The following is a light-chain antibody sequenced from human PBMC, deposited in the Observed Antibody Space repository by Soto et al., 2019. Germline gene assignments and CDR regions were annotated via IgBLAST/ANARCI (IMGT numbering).Light chain of an antibody. CDR2: EGS. J-gene: IGLJ1*01. V-gene: IGLV2-23*01. Sequence: QSVLTQPASVSGSPGQSITISCTGTSSDVGSYNLVSWYQQHPGKAPKLMIYEGSKRPSGVANRFSGSKSGNTASLTISGLQAEDEADYYCWSYAGSHTDVFGTGTKLTVL. CDR1: SSDVGSYNL. CDR3: WSYAGSHTDV.